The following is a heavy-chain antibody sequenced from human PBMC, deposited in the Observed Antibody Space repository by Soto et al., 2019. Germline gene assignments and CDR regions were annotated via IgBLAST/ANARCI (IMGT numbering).Heavy chain of an antibody. CDR1: GFTLSSYS. CDR2: IPYDGSNQ. CDR3: AREGTYASSASGPG. Sequence: QPGGSLRLSCAASGFTLSSYSMHWVRQAPGKGLEWVAGIPYDGSNQYYADSVRGRFTGSRDNSKNTVYLQMNSLRAEDTAVYYCAREGTYASSASGPGWGQGTLVTVSS. D-gene: IGHD3-22*01. V-gene: IGHV3-30-3*01. J-gene: IGHJ4*02.